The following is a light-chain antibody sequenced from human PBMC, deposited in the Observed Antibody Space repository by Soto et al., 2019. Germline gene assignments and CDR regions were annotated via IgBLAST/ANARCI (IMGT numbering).Light chain of an antibody. CDR3: QQYGSSPWT. CDR2: GAS. CDR1: QSVSSSY. V-gene: IGKV3-20*01. Sequence: EIALTQSPGTLSLSPGERATLSCRASQSVSSSYLAWYQQQPGQAPRLLIYGASSRATGIPDRFSGSGSGTDFTVTISRLEPEDFAVYYCQQYGSSPWTFGQGTKVEIK. J-gene: IGKJ1*01.